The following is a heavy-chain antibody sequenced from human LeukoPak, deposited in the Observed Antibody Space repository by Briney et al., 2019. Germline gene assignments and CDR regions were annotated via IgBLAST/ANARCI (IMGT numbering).Heavy chain of an antibody. CDR1: GFTFSSYG. D-gene: IGHD3-22*01. J-gene: IGHJ6*02. V-gene: IGHV3-30*03. Sequence: GRSLRLSCAASGFTFSSYGMHWVRQAPGKGLEWVAVISYDGSNKYYADSVKGRLTISRDNSKNTLYLQMNSLRAEDTAVYYCARVGNSYDQDYYYYGMDVWGQGTTVTVSS. CDR2: ISYDGSNK. CDR3: ARVGNSYDQDYYYYGMDV.